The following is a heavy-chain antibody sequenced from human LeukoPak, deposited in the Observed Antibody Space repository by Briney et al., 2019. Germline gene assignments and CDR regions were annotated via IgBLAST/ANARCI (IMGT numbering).Heavy chain of an antibody. V-gene: IGHV4-61*01. CDR1: GGSISSSSYY. CDR3: AGVSRYYYYMDV. J-gene: IGHJ6*03. CDR2: IYYSGST. Sequence: SETLSLTCTVSGGSISSSSYYWSWFRQPPGKGLEWIGYIYYSGSTNYNPSLKSRVTISVDTSKNQFSLKLSSVTAADTAVYYCAGVSRYYYYMDVWGKGTTVTVSS. D-gene: IGHD6-25*01.